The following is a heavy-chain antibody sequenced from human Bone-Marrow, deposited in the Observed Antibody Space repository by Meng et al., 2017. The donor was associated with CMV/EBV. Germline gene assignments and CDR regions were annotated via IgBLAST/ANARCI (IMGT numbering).Heavy chain of an antibody. CDR1: GYSFTSYW. Sequence: KVSCKGSGYSFTSYWIGWVRQMPGKGLEWMGIIYPGDSDTRYSPSFQGQVTISADKSISAAFLQWSSLKASDTAMYYCARTYYYDSSGYYYSLGLFDYWGQGTLVTVYS. D-gene: IGHD3-22*01. CDR2: IYPGDSDT. J-gene: IGHJ4*02. V-gene: IGHV5-51*01. CDR3: ARTYYYDSSGYYYSLGLFDY.